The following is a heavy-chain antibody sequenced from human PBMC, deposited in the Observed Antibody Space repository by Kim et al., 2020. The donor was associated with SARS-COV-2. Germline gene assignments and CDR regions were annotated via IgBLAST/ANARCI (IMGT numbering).Heavy chain of an antibody. Sequence: SETLSLTCTVSGGSISSYYWSWIRQPPGKGLEWIGYIYYSGSTNYNPSLKSRVTISVDTSKNQFSLKLSSVTAADTAVYYCARDLRRSSWYDWVGVFDYWGQGTLVTVSS. CDR1: GGSISSYY. CDR3: ARDLRRSSWYDWVGVFDY. V-gene: IGHV4-59*13. CDR2: IYYSGST. D-gene: IGHD6-13*01. J-gene: IGHJ4*02.